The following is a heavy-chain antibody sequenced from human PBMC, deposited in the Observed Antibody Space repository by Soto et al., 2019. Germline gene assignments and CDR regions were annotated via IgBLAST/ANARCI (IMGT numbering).Heavy chain of an antibody. Sequence: EVQLVESGGGLVQPGRPLRLSCAASGFTFDDYAMHWVRQAPGKGLEWVSGISWNSGSIGYADSVKGRFTISRDNAKNSLYLQMNSLRAEDTALYYCAKDSGSSGYYPSWGQGTLVTVSS. D-gene: IGHD3-22*01. J-gene: IGHJ1*01. CDR3: AKDSGSSGYYPS. CDR1: GFTFDDYA. V-gene: IGHV3-9*01. CDR2: ISWNSGSI.